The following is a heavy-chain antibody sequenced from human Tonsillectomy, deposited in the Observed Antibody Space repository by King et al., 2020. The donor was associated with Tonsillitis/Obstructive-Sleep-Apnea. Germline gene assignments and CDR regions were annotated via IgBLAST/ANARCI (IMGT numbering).Heavy chain of an antibody. J-gene: IGHJ4*02. Sequence: VQLVESGGGVVQPGRSLRPSCAASGFTFSSYAMHWVRPAPGKGLEWGAVISYDGRNKYYADSVKGRFTISRDNSKNTLYLQMNSLRAEDTAVYYCARDSGYVKRYWGQGTLVTVSS. CDR3: ARDSGYVKRY. CDR1: GFTFSSYA. V-gene: IGHV3-30*01. D-gene: IGHD6-13*01. CDR2: ISYDGRNK.